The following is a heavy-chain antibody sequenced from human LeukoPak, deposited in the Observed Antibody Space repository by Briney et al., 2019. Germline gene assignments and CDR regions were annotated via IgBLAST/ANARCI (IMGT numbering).Heavy chain of an antibody. CDR3: AREGGKYYGSGSYPIDY. CDR1: GFTFDDYG. Sequence: PGGSLRLSCAASGFTFDDYGMSWVRQAPGKGLEWVSGINWNGGSTGYADSVKGRFTISRDNAKNSLYLQMNSLRAEDTALYYCAREGGKYYGSGSYPIDYWGQGTLVTVSS. CDR2: INWNGGST. D-gene: IGHD3-10*01. V-gene: IGHV3-20*04. J-gene: IGHJ4*02.